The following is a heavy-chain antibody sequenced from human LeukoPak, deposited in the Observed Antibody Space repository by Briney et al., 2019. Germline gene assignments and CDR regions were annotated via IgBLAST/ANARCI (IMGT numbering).Heavy chain of an antibody. Sequence: SETLSLTCSVSGGAISSYSWSWIRQPPRTGLESLGSLFYSGSTNYNPSLKSRVTTSVDTSKNQFSLKLSSVTAADTAVYYCASPIYDILTGYPQGFDPWGQGTLVTVSS. D-gene: IGHD3-9*01. CDR2: LFYSGST. CDR3: ASPIYDILTGYPQGFDP. CDR1: GGAISSYS. V-gene: IGHV4-59*08. J-gene: IGHJ5*02.